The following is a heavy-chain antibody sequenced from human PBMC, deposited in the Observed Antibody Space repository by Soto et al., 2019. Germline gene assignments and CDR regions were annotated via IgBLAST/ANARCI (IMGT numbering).Heavy chain of an antibody. J-gene: IGHJ6*02. CDR3: ARADVDIVATMGGYYYYGMDV. V-gene: IGHV1-2*04. Sequence: QVQLVQSGAEVKKPGASVKVSCKASGYTFTGYYMHWVRQAPGQGLEWMGWINPNSGGTNYAQKFQGWVTMTRDTSISTAYMELSRLRSDDTAVYYCARADVDIVATMGGYYYYGMDVWGQGTTVTVSS. CDR1: GYTFTGYY. D-gene: IGHD5-12*01. CDR2: INPNSGGT.